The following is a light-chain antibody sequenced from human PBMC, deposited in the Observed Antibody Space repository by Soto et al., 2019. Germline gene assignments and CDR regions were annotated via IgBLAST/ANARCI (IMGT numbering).Light chain of an antibody. CDR1: QSISSW. CDR3: QQYNSYLT. J-gene: IGKJ4*01. Sequence: DIQMTQSPSTLSASVGDRVTITCRARQSISSWLAWYQQKPGKAPKLLIYDDSSLESGVPSRFSGSGSGTEFTLTISSLQPDDFATYDCQQYNSYLTFGGGTKVEIK. CDR2: DDS. V-gene: IGKV1-5*01.